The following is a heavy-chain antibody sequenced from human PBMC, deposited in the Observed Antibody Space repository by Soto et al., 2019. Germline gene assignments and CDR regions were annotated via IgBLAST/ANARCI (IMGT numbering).Heavy chain of an antibody. D-gene: IGHD6-13*01. J-gene: IGHJ4*02. CDR3: ARGIRAAGRRFDY. V-gene: IGHV4-34*01. CDR2: INHSGST. Sequence: QVQLQQWGAGLLKPSETLSLTCAVYGGSFSGYYWSWIRQPPGKGLEWIGEINHSGSTNYNPSRKSRVTISVDKSKNQFSLKLSSVTAADTAVYYCARGIRAAGRRFDYWGQGTLVTVSS. CDR1: GGSFSGYY.